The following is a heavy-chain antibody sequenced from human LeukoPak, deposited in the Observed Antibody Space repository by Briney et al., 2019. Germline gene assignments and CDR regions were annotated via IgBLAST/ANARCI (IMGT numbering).Heavy chain of an antibody. D-gene: IGHD6-13*01. CDR3: ALVYSSPYYYYYMDV. Sequence: GASVKVSCKASGYTFTGYYMHWVRQAPGQGLEWMGWINPNNGGTNYAQKFQGRVTMTRDTSISTAYMELSRLRSDDTAVYYCALVYSSPYYYYYMDVWGKGTTVTVSS. CDR2: INPNNGGT. V-gene: IGHV1-2*02. J-gene: IGHJ6*03. CDR1: GYTFTGYY.